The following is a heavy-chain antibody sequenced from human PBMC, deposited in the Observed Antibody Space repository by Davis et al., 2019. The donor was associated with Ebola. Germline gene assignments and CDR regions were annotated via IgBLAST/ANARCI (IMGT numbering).Heavy chain of an antibody. Sequence: QKLQGRVTMTTDTSTSTAYMELRSLRSDDTAVYYCARDLGMLSYYYMDVWGKGTTVTVSS. CDR3: ARDLGMLSYYYMDV. J-gene: IGHJ6*03. D-gene: IGHD3-16*01. V-gene: IGHV1-18*01.